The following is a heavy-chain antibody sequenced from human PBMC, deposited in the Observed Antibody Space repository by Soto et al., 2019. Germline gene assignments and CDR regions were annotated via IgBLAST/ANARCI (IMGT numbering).Heavy chain of an antibody. J-gene: IGHJ6*02. CDR3: ASLRGVSASSPVYCCWGLDV. Sequence: QVQLVESGGGVVQPGRSLRLSCAASGFTFSSYGMHWVRQAPGKGLEWVAVISHDGSNKYYADAVKGRFTISRDDSKNSLYLRMNGLRAEDTAVYCCASLRGVSASSPVYCCWGLDVWGQGTTVTVSS. V-gene: IGHV3-30*03. D-gene: IGHD6-13*01. CDR2: ISHDGSNK. CDR1: GFTFSSYG.